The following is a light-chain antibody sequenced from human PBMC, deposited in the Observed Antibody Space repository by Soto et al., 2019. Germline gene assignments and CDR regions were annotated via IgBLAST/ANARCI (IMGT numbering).Light chain of an antibody. Sequence: DIQMTQSPSTLSASVGDRVTITYRASQSVSRWLAWYQQKPGKAPKVLIYDASSLESGVPSRFSGNGSGTEFTLTISSLQPEDFATYYCQQYDDYSLFTFGQGTKVEIK. J-gene: IGKJ2*01. V-gene: IGKV1-5*01. CDR2: DAS. CDR1: QSVSRW. CDR3: QQYDDYSLFT.